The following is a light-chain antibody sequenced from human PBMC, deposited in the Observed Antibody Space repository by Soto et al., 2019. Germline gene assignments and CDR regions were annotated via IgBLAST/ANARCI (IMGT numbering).Light chain of an antibody. CDR3: QQYNNWPRT. CDR1: QSVSSN. CDR2: GAS. Sequence: EIVMTQSPASLSVSPGERATLSCRASQSVSSNLAWYQQKPGQAPRLLIYGASTGATGVPARISGSGSGTDFALTISSLQSEDFAVYYCQQYNNWPRTFGEGTKVEIK. V-gene: IGKV3-15*01. J-gene: IGKJ1*01.